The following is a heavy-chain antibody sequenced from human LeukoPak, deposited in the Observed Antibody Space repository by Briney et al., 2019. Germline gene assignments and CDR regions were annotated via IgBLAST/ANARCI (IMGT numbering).Heavy chain of an antibody. Sequence: SETLSLTCTVSGYSISSGYYWGWIRQPPGKGLEWIGSIYHSGSTYYNPSLKSRVTISVDTSKNQFSLKLSSVTAADTVVHYCARGTYYGSGSSWFDPWGQGTLVTVSS. CDR3: ARGTYYGSGSSWFDP. J-gene: IGHJ5*02. D-gene: IGHD3-10*01. CDR1: GYSISSGYY. V-gene: IGHV4-38-2*02. CDR2: IYHSGST.